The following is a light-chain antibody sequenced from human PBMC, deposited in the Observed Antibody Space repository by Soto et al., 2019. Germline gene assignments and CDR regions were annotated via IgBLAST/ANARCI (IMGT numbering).Light chain of an antibody. J-gene: IGLJ1*01. CDR1: DSNIGFYNF. CDR2: DVN. Sequence: QSVLTQPRSVSGSPGQSVTISCTGTDSNIGFYNFVSWYQQHPDKAPHLVIYDVNKQPSGVPARFSGSKSGNTASLTISGLQADDEADYYCCSYAGSYTYVFGIGTKVTVL. CDR3: CSYAGSYTYV. V-gene: IGLV2-11*01.